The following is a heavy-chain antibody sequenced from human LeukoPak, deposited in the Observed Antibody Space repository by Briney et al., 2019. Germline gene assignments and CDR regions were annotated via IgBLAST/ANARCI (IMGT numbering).Heavy chain of an antibody. CDR2: ISDDGGST. J-gene: IGHJ3*02. V-gene: IGHV3-23*01. CDR3: ARACSGGSCYLAAFDM. CDR1: GFTFSDYY. Sequence: PGGSLRLSCAASGFTFSDYYMSWVRQAPGKGLEWVSAISDDGGSTYYADSVKGRFTISRDNSKNTLFLQMNSLRAEDTAVYYCARACSGGSCYLAAFDMWGRGTMVTVSS. D-gene: IGHD2-15*01.